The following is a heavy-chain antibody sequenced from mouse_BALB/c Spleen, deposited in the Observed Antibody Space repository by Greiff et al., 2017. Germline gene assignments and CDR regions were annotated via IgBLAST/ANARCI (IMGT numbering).Heavy chain of an antibody. CDR3: TRQTYYGSSWFAY. CDR1: GYTFTSYW. V-gene: IGHV1S22*01. Sequence: LQQPGSELVRPGASVKLSCKASGYTFTSYWMHWVKQRPGQGLEWIGNIYPGSGSTNYDEKFKSKATLTVDTSSSTAYMQLSSLTSEDSAVYYCTRQTYYGSSWFAYWGQGTLVTVSA. D-gene: IGHD1-1*01. J-gene: IGHJ3*01. CDR2: IYPGSGST.